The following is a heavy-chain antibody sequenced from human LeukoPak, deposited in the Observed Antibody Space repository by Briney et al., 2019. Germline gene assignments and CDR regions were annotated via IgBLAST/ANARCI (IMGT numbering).Heavy chain of an antibody. Sequence: ASETLSLTCTVSGGSINSYYWSWIRQPPGKGLEWIGHIYYLGSINYNPSLSSRVTMSIDTSNKQFSLKLNSVTAADTAVYYCARGITGTTWNYWGQGTLVTVSS. V-gene: IGHV4-59*01. CDR1: GGSINSYY. J-gene: IGHJ4*02. CDR3: ARGITGTTWNY. D-gene: IGHD1-7*01. CDR2: IYYLGSI.